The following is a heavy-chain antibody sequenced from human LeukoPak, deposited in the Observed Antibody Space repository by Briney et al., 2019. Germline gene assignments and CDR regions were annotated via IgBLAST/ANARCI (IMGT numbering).Heavy chain of an antibody. D-gene: IGHD3-16*01. J-gene: IGHJ4*02. Sequence: GGSLRLSCVASGFNFRDYGIHWVRQAPGKGLEWVAAMSYDESFDYYGESEKGRFIISRDTSMNTVYLQMNSLRVADTAVYFCAKERQRGISYGGGPFDSWGQGILVTVSS. V-gene: IGHV3-30*18. CDR3: AKERQRGISYGGGPFDS. CDR2: MSYDESFD. CDR1: GFNFRDYG.